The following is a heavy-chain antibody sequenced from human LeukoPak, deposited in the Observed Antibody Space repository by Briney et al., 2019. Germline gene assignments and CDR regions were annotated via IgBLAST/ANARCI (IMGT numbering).Heavy chain of an antibody. CDR2: ISGSGGST. CDR1: GFTFSSYA. V-gene: IGHV3-23*01. J-gene: IGHJ3*02. Sequence: PGRSLRLSCAASGFTFSSYAMSWVRQAPGKGLEWVSAISGSGGSTYYADSVKGRFTISRDNSKNTLYLQMNSLRAEDTAVYYCAKGGYSSGWYALPNDDAFDIWGQGTMVTVSS. CDR3: AKGGYSSGWYALPNDDAFDI. D-gene: IGHD6-19*01.